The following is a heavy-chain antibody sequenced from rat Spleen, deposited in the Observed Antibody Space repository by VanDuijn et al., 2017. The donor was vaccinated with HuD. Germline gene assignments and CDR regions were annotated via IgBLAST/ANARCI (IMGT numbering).Heavy chain of an antibody. J-gene: IGHJ2*01. Sequence: EVQLVESGGGLVQPGRSMKLSCAASGFTFTNYYMAWVRQAPKKGLEWVASISYEGSGTYYGDSVKGRFNISRDNAKSTLYLQMNSLRSEDTATYYCTRDSKGISYFDYWGQGVMVTVSS. CDR1: GFTFTNYY. V-gene: IGHV5-22*01. CDR2: ISYEGSGT. D-gene: IGHD1-7*01. CDR3: TRDSKGISYFDY.